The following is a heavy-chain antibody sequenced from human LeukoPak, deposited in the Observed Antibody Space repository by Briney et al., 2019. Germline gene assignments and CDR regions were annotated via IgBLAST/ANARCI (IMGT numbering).Heavy chain of an antibody. J-gene: IGHJ4*02. CDR2: IGTAGDT. CDR3: ARVAKERVGGVYYFDY. V-gene: IGHV3-13*01. CDR1: GFTFSAYD. Sequence: PGGSLRLSCAASGFTFSAYDMHWVRQATGKGLEWVSAIGTAGDTYYTGSVKGRFTISRENAKNSLYLQMNSLRAGDTVVYYCARVAKERVGGVYYFDYWGQGTLVTVSS. D-gene: IGHD1-1*01.